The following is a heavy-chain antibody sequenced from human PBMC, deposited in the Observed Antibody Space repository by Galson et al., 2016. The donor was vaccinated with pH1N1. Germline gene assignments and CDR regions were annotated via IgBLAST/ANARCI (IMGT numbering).Heavy chain of an antibody. CDR2: INRDGSVR. CDR3: ARGGDGDYNLYYDL. D-gene: IGHD4-17*01. V-gene: IGHV3-7*01. CDR1: GFTFSAYW. Sequence: SLRLSCAASGFTFSAYWMTWVRQAPGKGLEWVANINRDGSVRKYVDSVKGRFTFSRANVENSLSLHMNSLRAEDTAVYFCARGGDGDYNLYYDLWGRGALVTASS. J-gene: IGHJ2*01.